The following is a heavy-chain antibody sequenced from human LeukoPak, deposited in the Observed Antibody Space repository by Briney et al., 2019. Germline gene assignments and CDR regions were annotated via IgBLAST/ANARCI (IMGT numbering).Heavy chain of an antibody. D-gene: IGHD6-19*01. CDR3: ARHERRGKQWLYYYYGMDV. CDR2: IYYSGST. Sequence: SETLSLTCAVYGGSFSGYYWSWIRQPPGKGLEWIGYIYYSGSTNYNPSLKRRVTISVDTSKNQFSLKLSSVTAADTAVYYCARHERRGKQWLYYYYGMDVWGQGTTVTVSS. V-gene: IGHV4-59*08. J-gene: IGHJ6*02. CDR1: GGSFSGYY.